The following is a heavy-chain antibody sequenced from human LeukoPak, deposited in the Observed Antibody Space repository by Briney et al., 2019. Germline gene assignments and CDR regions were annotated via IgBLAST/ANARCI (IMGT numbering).Heavy chain of an antibody. CDR3: ARGDAFSWDH. CDR1: GFSFTNFW. Sequence: GGSLRLSCAVSGFSFTNFWMSWVRQAPGRGLEWVANIHPEGSEKYHVESVKGRFTISRDNTKNLLFLQMNGLRVEDTAVYYCARGDAFSWDHWGQGTLVTVSS. CDR2: IHPEGSEK. J-gene: IGHJ4*02. V-gene: IGHV3-7*04.